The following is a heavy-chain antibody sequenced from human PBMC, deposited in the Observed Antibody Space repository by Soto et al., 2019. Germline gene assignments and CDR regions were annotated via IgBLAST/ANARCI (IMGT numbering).Heavy chain of an antibody. CDR1: GDTFTNCV. CDR2: IIPLFGTT. Sequence: QVQVVQSGVEVRRPGSSVKVSCKASGDTFTNCVISWVRQAPGQGLEWMGGIIPLFGTTDFAQRFQGRLTITTDESTTTAHMELSRLRSEDTATYYCAAELGFVKLSVVWGQGTTVIVSS. D-gene: IGHD7-27*01. J-gene: IGHJ6*02. CDR3: AAELGFVKLSVV. V-gene: IGHV1-69*01.